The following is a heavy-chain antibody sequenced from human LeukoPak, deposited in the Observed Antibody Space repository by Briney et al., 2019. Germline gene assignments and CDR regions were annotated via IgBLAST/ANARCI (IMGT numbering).Heavy chain of an antibody. CDR1: GFTFSDYY. CDR3: ARVKGGVLWFGELLVGGFDY. J-gene: IGHJ4*02. V-gene: IGHV3-11*01. Sequence: GGSLRLSCAASGFTFSDYYMSWIRQAPGKGLEWVSYISSSGSTIYYADSVKGRFTISRDNAKNSLYLQMNSLRAEDTAVYYCARVKGGVLWFGELLVGGFDYWGQRTLVTVSS. D-gene: IGHD3-10*01. CDR2: ISSSGSTI.